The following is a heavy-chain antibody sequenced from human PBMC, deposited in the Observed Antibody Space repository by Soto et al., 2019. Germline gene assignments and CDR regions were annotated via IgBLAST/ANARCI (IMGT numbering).Heavy chain of an antibody. J-gene: IGHJ5*02. D-gene: IGHD2-21*02. Sequence: ASVKVSCKASGGTFSSYAISWVRQAPGQGLEWLGIINPSGGYTTYAQRFLGRVTMTSDTSTSTVHMELGSLTSEDTAVYYCARGGGIVVVTAPYDLWGRGTLVTVSS. CDR2: INPSGGYT. V-gene: IGHV1-46*03. CDR3: ARGGGIVVVTAPYDL. CDR1: GGTFSSYA.